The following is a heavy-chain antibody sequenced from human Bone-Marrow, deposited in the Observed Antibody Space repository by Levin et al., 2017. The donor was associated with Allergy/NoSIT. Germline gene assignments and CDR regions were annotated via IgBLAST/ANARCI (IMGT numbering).Heavy chain of an antibody. J-gene: IGHJ4*02. V-gene: IGHV3-7*04. D-gene: IGHD2-15*01. CDR3: ARAPPRYCSGGSCWLEFDY. CDR2: IKQDGSEK. CDR1: GFTFSSYW. Sequence: GESLKISCAASGFTFSSYWMSWVRQAPGKGLEWVANIKQDGSEKYYVDSVKGRFTISRDNAKNSLYLQMNSLRAEDTAVYYCARAPPRYCSGGSCWLEFDYWGQGTLVTVSS.